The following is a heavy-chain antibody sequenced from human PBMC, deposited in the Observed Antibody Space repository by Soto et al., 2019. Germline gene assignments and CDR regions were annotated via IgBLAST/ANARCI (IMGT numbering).Heavy chain of an antibody. CDR2: NSGYNDDT. CDR3: ARDERGTFTGANCCYFDY. V-gene: IGHV1-18*04. J-gene: IGHJ4*01. Sequence: GASVKGSCKASGYIFSHYGISWVRQAPGQGLEGLAWNSGYNDDTNYAPKLQDRVTLTTDTSTGTAYMELRSLRSADTAVYYCARDERGTFTGANCCYFDYWG. CDR1: GYIFSHYG. D-gene: IGHD2-8*02.